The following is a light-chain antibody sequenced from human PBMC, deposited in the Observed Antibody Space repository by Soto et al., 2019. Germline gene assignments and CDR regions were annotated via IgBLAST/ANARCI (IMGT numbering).Light chain of an antibody. CDR3: SSYAGSNTLYV. V-gene: IGLV2-14*01. J-gene: IGLJ1*01. CDR1: SSDVGGYNF. Sequence: QSVLTHPASVSGSPGQSIAISCTGTSSDVGGYNFVSWYQQHPGKAPKFIIYQVSHRPSGVSSRFSGSKSGNTASLTISGLQAEDEADYYCSSYAGSNTLYVFGTGTKVTVL. CDR2: QVS.